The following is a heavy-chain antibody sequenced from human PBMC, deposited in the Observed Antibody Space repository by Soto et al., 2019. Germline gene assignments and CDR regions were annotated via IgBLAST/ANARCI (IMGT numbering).Heavy chain of an antibody. D-gene: IGHD3-16*01. V-gene: IGHV3-74*01. CDR1: GFTFTSYW. J-gene: IGHJ4*02. CDR3: ARVGIGAYHFDC. CDR2: INSDGSTT. Sequence: EVQLVESGGGLIQPGGSLRLSCAASGFTFTSYWMHWVRQVPGKGLVWVSRINSDGSTTSYADSVEARFTISSDNAKNPLYLQMNSLRAEDMAVYYCARVGIGAYHFDCWGQGALVSVAS.